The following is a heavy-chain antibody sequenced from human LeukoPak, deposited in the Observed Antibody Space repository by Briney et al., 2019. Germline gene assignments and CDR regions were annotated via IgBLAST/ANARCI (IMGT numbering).Heavy chain of an antibody. D-gene: IGHD2-2*01. Sequence: GESLKISCKGSGYSFTSYWIGWVRQMPGKGLEWMGIIYPGDSDTRYSPSFQGQVTISADKSISTAYLQWSSLKASDTAMYYCARRIDCSSTSYRAFDIWGQGTMVTVSS. V-gene: IGHV5-51*01. CDR3: ARRIDCSSTSYRAFDI. CDR1: GYSFTSYW. J-gene: IGHJ3*02. CDR2: IYPGDSDT.